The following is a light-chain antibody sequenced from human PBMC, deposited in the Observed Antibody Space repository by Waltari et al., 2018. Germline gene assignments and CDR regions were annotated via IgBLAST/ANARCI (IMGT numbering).Light chain of an antibody. Sequence: QSALTQPASVSGSPGQSITISCTGTTSDVWTYNLVSWYQQHPGKAPKLIIFEGTKRPSGVSNRFFASKSGNPASLTISGLQADDEADYHCCSYVSNTYVFGTGTKVTVL. J-gene: IGLJ1*01. CDR1: TSDVWTYNL. CDR2: EGT. V-gene: IGLV2-23*01. CDR3: CSYVSNTYV.